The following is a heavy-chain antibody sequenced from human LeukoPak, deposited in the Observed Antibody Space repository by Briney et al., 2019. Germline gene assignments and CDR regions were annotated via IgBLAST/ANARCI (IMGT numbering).Heavy chain of an antibody. CDR1: GGSFSGYY. V-gene: IGHV4-34*01. Sequence: SETLSLTCAVYGGSFSGYYWSWVRQPPGKGLEWIGEINHSGSTNYNPSLKSRVTISVDTSKNQFSLKLSSVTAADTAVYYCARNPYSGPFDYWGQGTLVTVSS. J-gene: IGHJ4*02. CDR3: ARNPYSGPFDY. D-gene: IGHD1-26*01. CDR2: INHSGST.